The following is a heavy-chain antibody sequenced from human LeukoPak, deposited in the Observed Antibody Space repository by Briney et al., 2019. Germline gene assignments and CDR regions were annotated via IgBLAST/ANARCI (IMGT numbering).Heavy chain of an antibody. CDR2: ISSSSSYI. CDR3: ARDSRYYYYGMDV. J-gene: IGHJ6*04. V-gene: IGHV3-21*01. CDR1: GFTFSSYS. Sequence: GGSLRLSCAASGFTFSSYSMNWVRQAPGKGLEWVSSISSSSSYIYYADSVKGRFTISRDNAKNSLYLQMISLRAEDTAVYYCARDSRYYYYGMDVWGKGTTVTVSS.